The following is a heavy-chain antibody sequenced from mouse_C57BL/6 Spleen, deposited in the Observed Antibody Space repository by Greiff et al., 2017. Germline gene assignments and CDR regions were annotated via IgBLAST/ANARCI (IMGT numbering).Heavy chain of an antibody. CDR2: IYPGDGDT. Sequence: LVESGPELVKPGASVKISCKASGYAFSSSWMNWVKQRPGKGLEWIGRIYPGDGDTNYNGKFKGKATLTADKSSSTAYMQLSSLTSEDSAVYFCARGTTVVEAQYYFDYWGQGTTLTVSS. CDR3: ARGTTVVEAQYYFDY. J-gene: IGHJ2*01. V-gene: IGHV1-82*01. D-gene: IGHD1-1*01. CDR1: GYAFSSSW.